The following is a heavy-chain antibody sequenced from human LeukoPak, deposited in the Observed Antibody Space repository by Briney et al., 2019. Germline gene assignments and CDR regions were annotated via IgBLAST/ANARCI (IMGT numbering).Heavy chain of an antibody. CDR3: AGGLGQLVGY. CDR1: GGSFSGYY. CDR2: INHSGST. D-gene: IGHD6-6*01. Sequence: PSETLSLTCAVYGGSFSGYYWSWIRQPPGKGLEWIGEINHSGSTNYNPSLKSRVTISVDTSKNQFSLKLSSVTAADTAVYYCAGGLGQLVGYWGQGTLVTVSS. V-gene: IGHV4-34*01. J-gene: IGHJ4*02.